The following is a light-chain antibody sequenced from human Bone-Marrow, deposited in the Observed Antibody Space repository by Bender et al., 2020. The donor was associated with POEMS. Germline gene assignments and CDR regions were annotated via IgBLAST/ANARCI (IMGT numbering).Light chain of an antibody. Sequence: QSALTQPASVSESPGQSITISCTGTSSDVGTYNLVSWYQQHPGKAPKLMIYEVSKRPSGVSNRFSGSKSGNTASLTISGLQTEDEADYYCFSYAGSWVFGGGTKLTVL. V-gene: IGLV2-23*02. J-gene: IGLJ3*02. CDR3: FSYAGSWV. CDR1: SSDVGTYNL. CDR2: EVS.